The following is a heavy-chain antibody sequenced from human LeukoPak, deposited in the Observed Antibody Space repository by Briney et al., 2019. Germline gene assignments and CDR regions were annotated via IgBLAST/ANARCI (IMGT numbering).Heavy chain of an antibody. CDR3: ARHGVDTAMVYYYYYYGMDV. CDR1: GGSISSYY. CDR2: IYYSGST. Sequence: SETLSLTCAVSGGSISSYYWSWIRQPPGKGLEWIGYIYYSGSTNYNPSLKSRVTISVDTSKNQFSLKLSSVTAADTAVYYCARHGVDTAMVYYYYYYGMDVWGQGTTVTVSS. D-gene: IGHD5-18*01. J-gene: IGHJ6*02. V-gene: IGHV4-59*08.